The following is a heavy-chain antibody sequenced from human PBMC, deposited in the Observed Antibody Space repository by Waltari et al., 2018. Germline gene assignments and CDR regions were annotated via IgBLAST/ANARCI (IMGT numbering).Heavy chain of an antibody. CDR3: AKDVVVTAAAGTDHDY. V-gene: IGHV3-30*02. CDR2: IRYDGSNK. CDR1: GFTFSSYG. J-gene: IGHJ4*02. D-gene: IGHD6-13*01. Sequence: QLQLVESGGGVVQPGGSMRLSCAASGFTFSSYGMHWVRQAPGKGLEWVAFIRYDGSNKYYADSGKCRFTISRDNSKNTLYLQMNSLRAEDTAVYYCAKDVVVTAAAGTDHDYWGQGTLVTVSS.